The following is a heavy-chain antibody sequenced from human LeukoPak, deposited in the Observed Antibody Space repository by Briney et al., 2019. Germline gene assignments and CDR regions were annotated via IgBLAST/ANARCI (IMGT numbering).Heavy chain of an antibody. V-gene: IGHV3-21*01. J-gene: IGHJ4*02. CDR1: GFTFSSYS. D-gene: IGHD6-13*01. Sequence: PGGSLRLSCAASGFTFSSYSMNWVHQAPGKGLEWVSSISSSSSYIYYADSVKGRFTISRDNAKNSLYLQMNSLRAEDTAVYYCARDSSSWYFDYWGQGTLVTVSS. CDR3: ARDSSSWYFDY. CDR2: ISSSSSYI.